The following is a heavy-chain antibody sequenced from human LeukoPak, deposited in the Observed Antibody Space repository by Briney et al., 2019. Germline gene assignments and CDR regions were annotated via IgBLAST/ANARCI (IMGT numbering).Heavy chain of an antibody. CDR1: GFTVSSNY. Sequence: GGSLRLSCAASGFTVSSNYMSWVRQAPGKGLEWVSVIYSGGSTYYADSVKGRFTISRDNSKNTLYLQMNSPRAEDTAVYYCARHAPLIVGATMYFDYWGQGTLVTVSS. CDR3: ARHAPLIVGATMYFDY. V-gene: IGHV3-66*04. CDR2: IYSGGST. D-gene: IGHD1-26*01. J-gene: IGHJ4*02.